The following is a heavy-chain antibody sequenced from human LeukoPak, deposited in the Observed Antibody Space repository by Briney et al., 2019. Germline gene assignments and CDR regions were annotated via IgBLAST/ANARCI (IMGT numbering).Heavy chain of an antibody. Sequence: PSETLSLTCTVSGGSISSGSYYWSWIRQPAGKGLEWIGRIYTSGSTNYNPSLKSRVTISVDTSKNQFSLKLSSVTAADTAVYHCARGSTYYDYVWGSYRYNWFDPWGQGTLVTVSS. CDR1: GGSISSGSYY. V-gene: IGHV4-61*02. CDR3: ARGSTYYDYVWGSYRYNWFDP. CDR2: IYTSGST. J-gene: IGHJ5*02. D-gene: IGHD3-16*02.